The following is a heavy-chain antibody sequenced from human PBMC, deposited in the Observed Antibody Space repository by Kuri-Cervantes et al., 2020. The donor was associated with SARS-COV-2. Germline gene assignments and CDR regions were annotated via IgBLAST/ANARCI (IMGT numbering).Heavy chain of an antibody. V-gene: IGHV4-59*12. J-gene: IGHJ4*02. CDR2: IYYNGST. CDR3: ARGAID. Sequence: GSLRLSCAASGFTFSNYAMNWVRQPPGKGLEWVGYIYYNGSTYYNPSLRSRVIVSVDRSKNQFSLNLNSVTAAGTALYYCARGAIDWGQGTLVTVSS. D-gene: IGHD2/OR15-2a*01. CDR1: GFTFSNYA.